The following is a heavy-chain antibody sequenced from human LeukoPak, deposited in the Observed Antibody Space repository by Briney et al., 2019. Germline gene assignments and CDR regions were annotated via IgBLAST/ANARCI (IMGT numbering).Heavy chain of an antibody. CDR2: IYSGGST. CDR3: VKDTLQGPFDY. V-gene: IGHV3-66*01. Sequence: GGSLRLSCAASGFTVSSNFMSWVRQAPGKGLDWVSVIYSGGSTHYADSVKGRFTISRDNSKNTLYLQMSSLRAEDTAVYYCVKDTLQGPFDYWGQGTLVTVSS. J-gene: IGHJ4*02. D-gene: IGHD4-11*01. CDR1: GFTVSSNF.